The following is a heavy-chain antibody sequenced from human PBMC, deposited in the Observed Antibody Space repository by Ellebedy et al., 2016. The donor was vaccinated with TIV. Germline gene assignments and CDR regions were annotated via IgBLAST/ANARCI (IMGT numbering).Heavy chain of an antibody. CDR3: ARGFRVYTVRGASWVYGMDV. CDR1: GGTFSSYA. Sequence: SVKVSCXASGGTFSSYAISWVRQAPGQGLEWMGGIIPIFGTANYAQKFQGRVTITADESTSTAYMELSSLRSEDTAAYYCARGFRVYTVRGASWVYGMDVWGQGTTVTVSS. J-gene: IGHJ6*02. D-gene: IGHD3-10*01. V-gene: IGHV1-69*13. CDR2: IIPIFGTA.